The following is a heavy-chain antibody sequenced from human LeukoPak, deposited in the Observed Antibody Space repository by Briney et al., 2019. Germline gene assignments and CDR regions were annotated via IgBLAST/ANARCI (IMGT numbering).Heavy chain of an antibody. D-gene: IGHD4-17*01. Sequence: GGPLRLSCTASGFTLGDYGMSWFRQAPGKGLEGLGFIRSKAYRGTTEYAASVKGRFTISRDDSRSIAYLQMNSLKTEDTAVYYCTRDLHGDYEVVDYWGQGTLVTVSS. J-gene: IGHJ4*02. CDR1: GFTLGDYG. CDR3: TRDLHGDYEVVDY. CDR2: IRSKAYRGTT. V-gene: IGHV3-49*03.